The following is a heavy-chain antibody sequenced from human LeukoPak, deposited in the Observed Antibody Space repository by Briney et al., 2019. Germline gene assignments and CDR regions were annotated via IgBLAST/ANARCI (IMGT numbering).Heavy chain of an antibody. CDR3: ARVGVDYYDSSGYYYDY. J-gene: IGHJ4*02. CDR2: IIPIFGTA. Sequence: GASVKVSCKASGYTFTSYDINWVRQAPGQGLEWMGGIIPIFGTANYAQKFQGRVTITADKSTSTAYMELSSLRSEDTAVYYCARVGVDYYDSSGYYYDYWGQGTLVTVSS. D-gene: IGHD3-22*01. V-gene: IGHV1-69*06. CDR1: GYTFTSYD.